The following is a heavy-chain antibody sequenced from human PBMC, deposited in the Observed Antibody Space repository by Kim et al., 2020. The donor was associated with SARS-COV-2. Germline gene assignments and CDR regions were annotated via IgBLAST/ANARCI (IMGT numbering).Heavy chain of an antibody. CDR1: GFRIDNYG. CDR2: ICVGGGIA. J-gene: IGHJ6*01. V-gene: IGHV3-23*01. CDR3: AQAHLAGNLYVYVSHV. D-gene: IGHD3-10*02. Sequence: GGSLRLSCSASGFRIDNYGMSWVRQTPGRGLEWVSAICVGGGIAHYGDSVKGRFTVSRDTSKNTLYLEMTSLRAEDTAIYYCAQAHLAGNLYVYVSHVWG.